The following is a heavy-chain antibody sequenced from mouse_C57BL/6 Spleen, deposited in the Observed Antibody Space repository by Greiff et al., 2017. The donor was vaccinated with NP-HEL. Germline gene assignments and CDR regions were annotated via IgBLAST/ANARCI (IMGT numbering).Heavy chain of an antibody. V-gene: IGHV5-4*01. CDR3: ARGLTGTDWYFDV. Sequence: EVQLVESGGGLVKPGGSLKLSCAASGFTFSSYAMSWVRQTPEKRLEWVATISDGGSYTYYPDNVKGRFTISRDNAKNNLYLQMSHLKSEDTAMYYCARGLTGTDWYFDVWGTGTTVTVSS. J-gene: IGHJ1*03. CDR2: ISDGGSYT. D-gene: IGHD4-1*01. CDR1: GFTFSSYA.